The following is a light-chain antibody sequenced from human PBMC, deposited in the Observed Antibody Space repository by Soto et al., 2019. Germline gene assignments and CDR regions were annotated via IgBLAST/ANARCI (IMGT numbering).Light chain of an antibody. J-gene: IGKJ1*01. V-gene: IGKV1-5*01. CDR2: GAS. CDR3: QQYNSYWT. Sequence: DIQMPQSPSTLSASVGDRVTITFRASQSISSWLAWYQQKPGKAPKLLIYGASSLESGVPSRFSGSGSGTEFTLTISSLQPDDFATYYCQQYNSYWTFGQGTKVDIK. CDR1: QSISSW.